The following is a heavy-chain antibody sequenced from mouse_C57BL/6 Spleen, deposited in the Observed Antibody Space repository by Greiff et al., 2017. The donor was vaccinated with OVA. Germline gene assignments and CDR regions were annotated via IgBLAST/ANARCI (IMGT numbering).Heavy chain of an antibody. CDR1: GYTFTTYP. CDR2: FHPYNDDT. Sequence: VQLQQSGAELVKPGASVKMSCTASGYTFTTYPIEWMKQNHGKSLEWIGNFHPYNDDTKYNEKFKGKATLTVEKSSSTVYLELSRLTSDDSAVYYCARGDYYGSSLFAYWGQGTLVTVSA. D-gene: IGHD1-1*01. CDR3: ARGDYYGSSLFAY. J-gene: IGHJ3*01. V-gene: IGHV1-47*01.